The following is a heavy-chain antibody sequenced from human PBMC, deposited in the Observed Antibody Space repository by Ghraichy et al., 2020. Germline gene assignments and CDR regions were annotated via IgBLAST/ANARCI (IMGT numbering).Heavy chain of an antibody. Sequence: GESLNISCAASGFTFSSYAMSWVRQAPGKGLEWVSAISGSGGSTYYADSVKGRFTISRDNSKNTLYLQMNSLRAEDTAVYYCAKGSGYPVDTDIVVVPADPWELLSDYYYGMDVWGQGTTVTVSS. V-gene: IGHV3-23*01. CDR2: ISGSGGST. CDR1: GFTFSSYA. D-gene: IGHD2-2*01. J-gene: IGHJ6*02. CDR3: AKGSGYPVDTDIVVVPADPWELLSDYYYGMDV.